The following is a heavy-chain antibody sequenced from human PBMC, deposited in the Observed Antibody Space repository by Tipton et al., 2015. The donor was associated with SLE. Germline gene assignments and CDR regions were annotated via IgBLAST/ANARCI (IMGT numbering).Heavy chain of an antibody. CDR1: GFTFSSYS. D-gene: IGHD5-24*01. V-gene: IGHV3-21*01. CDR2: ISSSSSYI. CDR3: ARDLPVEGAFDI. Sequence: SLRLSCAVSGFTFSSYSMNWVRQAPGKGLEWVSSISSSSSYIYYADSVKGRFTISRDNAKNSLYLQMNSLRAEDTAVYYCARDLPVEGAFDIWGQGTMVTVSS. J-gene: IGHJ3*02.